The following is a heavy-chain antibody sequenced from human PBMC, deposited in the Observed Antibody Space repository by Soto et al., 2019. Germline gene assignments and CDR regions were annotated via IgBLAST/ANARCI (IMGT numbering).Heavy chain of an antibody. J-gene: IGHJ4*02. V-gene: IGHV4-39*01. CDR2: IYYSGST. CDR3: ARHLTLAVLRFLEWLSNFDY. Sequence: LSLTCTVSGGSISSRSYYWGWIRQPPGKGLEWIGSIYYSGSTYYNPSLKSRVTISVDTSKNQFSLKLSSVTAADTAVYYCARHLTLAVLRFLEWLSNFDYWGQGTLVTVS. D-gene: IGHD3-3*01. CDR1: GGSISSRSYY.